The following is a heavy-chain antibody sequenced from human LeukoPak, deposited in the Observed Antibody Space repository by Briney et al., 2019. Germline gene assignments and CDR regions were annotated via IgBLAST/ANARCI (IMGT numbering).Heavy chain of an antibody. V-gene: IGHV1-18*04. CDR3: AIPLGYCSSTSCYLNY. CDR1: GYTFTGYY. CDR2: ISAYNGNT. J-gene: IGHJ4*02. D-gene: IGHD2-2*01. Sequence: ASVKVSCKASGYTFTGYYMHWVRQAPGQGLEWMGWISAYNGNTNYAQKLQGRVTMTTDTSTSTAYMELRSLRSDDTAVYYCAIPLGYCSSTSCYLNYWGQGTLVTVSS.